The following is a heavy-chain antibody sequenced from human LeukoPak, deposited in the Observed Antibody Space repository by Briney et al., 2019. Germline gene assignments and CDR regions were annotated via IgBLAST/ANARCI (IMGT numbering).Heavy chain of an antibody. Sequence: GGSLRLSCAASGFTFSAYTMNWVRQAPGKGQEWVSKISGSGGTTYYADSVKGRFTISRDNSKNTLYLQMNSLRAEDTAVYYCAKAHDSSGYYYLYYFDYWGQGTLVTVSS. CDR2: ISGSGGTT. D-gene: IGHD3-22*01. V-gene: IGHV3-23*01. CDR3: AKAHDSSGYYYLYYFDY. J-gene: IGHJ4*02. CDR1: GFTFSAYT.